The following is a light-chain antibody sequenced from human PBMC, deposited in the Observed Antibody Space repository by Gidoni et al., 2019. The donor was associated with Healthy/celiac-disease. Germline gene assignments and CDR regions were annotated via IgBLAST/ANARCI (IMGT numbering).Light chain of an antibody. V-gene: IGKV3-15*01. Sequence: EIVMTQSPATLSVSPGERATLSCSARQSVSSNLAWYQQKPGQAPRLLIYGASTRATGIPARFSGSGSGTEFTLTISSLQSEDFAVYYCQQYNNWPGYTFXXXTKLEIK. CDR3: QQYNNWPGYT. CDR2: GAS. J-gene: IGKJ2*01. CDR1: QSVSSN.